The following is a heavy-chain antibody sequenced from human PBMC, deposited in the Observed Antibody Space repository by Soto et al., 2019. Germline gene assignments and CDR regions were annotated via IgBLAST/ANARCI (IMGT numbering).Heavy chain of an antibody. CDR2: IYHSGTT. CDR3: ARHVAVPRTRGFDY. V-gene: IGHV4-4*02. J-gene: IGHJ4*02. D-gene: IGHD2-15*01. Sequence: QVQLQESGPGLVKPSGTLSLTCAVAGGSISDNWWSWVRQVPGKGLEWIGEIYHSGTTYYNPSLKGRVIILEDKSASQISLTLSSVTAADTAVYYCARHVAVPRTRGFDYWGQGALVAVSS. CDR1: GGSISDNW.